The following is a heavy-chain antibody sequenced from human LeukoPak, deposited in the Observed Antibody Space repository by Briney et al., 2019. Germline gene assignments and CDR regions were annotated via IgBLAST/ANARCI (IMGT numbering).Heavy chain of an antibody. CDR3: AKDLPFAGSGSVSY. Sequence: GGSLRLSCAASGFTFSSYSMNWVRQAPGKGLEWVSAISGSGGSTYYADSVKGRFTISRDNSKNALYLQMNSLRAEDTAVYYCAKDLPFAGSGSVSYWGQGTLVTVSS. J-gene: IGHJ4*02. CDR2: ISGSGGST. CDR1: GFTFSSYS. D-gene: IGHD3-10*01. V-gene: IGHV3-23*01.